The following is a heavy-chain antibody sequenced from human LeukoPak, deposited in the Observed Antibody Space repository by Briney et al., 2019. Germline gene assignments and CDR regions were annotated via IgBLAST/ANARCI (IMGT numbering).Heavy chain of an antibody. CDR1: GFTFSSYA. CDR3: AKTMIVVVTRDYFDY. V-gene: IGHV3-23*01. J-gene: IGHJ4*02. D-gene: IGHD3-22*01. Sequence: GGSLRLXCAASGFTFSSYAMRWVRQAPGKGLEWVSGISGSGGSTYYADSVKGRFTISRDNPKNTLYLQMNSLRAEDTALYYCAKTMIVVVTRDYFDYWGQGTLVTVSS. CDR2: ISGSGGST.